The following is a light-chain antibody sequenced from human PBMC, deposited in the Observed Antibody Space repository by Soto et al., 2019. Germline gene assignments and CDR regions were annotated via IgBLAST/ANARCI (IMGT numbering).Light chain of an antibody. CDR3: QQYGTSPPT. J-gene: IGKJ5*01. CDR2: GAS. Sequence: DIVMAQSPSTLSVSPGERAPLSCMASQSVGSNLAWYQQKPGQAPRLLIYGASSRATGIPDRFSGSGSGTDFILTISRLEPEDFAVYYCQQYGTSPPTFGQGTRLEIK. CDR1: QSVGSN. V-gene: IGKV3-20*01.